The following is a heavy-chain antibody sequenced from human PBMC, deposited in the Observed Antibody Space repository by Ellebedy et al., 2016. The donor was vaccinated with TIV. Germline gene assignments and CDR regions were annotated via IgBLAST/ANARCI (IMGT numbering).Heavy chain of an antibody. CDR3: ARVGAAAGTFHYYYYMDV. D-gene: IGHD6-13*01. CDR2: IKQDGSEK. J-gene: IGHJ6*03. V-gene: IGHV3-7*01. Sequence: GGSLRLSXAASGFTFSSYWMSWVRQAPGKGLEWVANIKQDGSEKYYVDSVKGRFTISRDNTKNSLYLQMNSLRAEDTAVYYCARVGAAAGTFHYYYYMDVWGKGTTVTVSS. CDR1: GFTFSSYW.